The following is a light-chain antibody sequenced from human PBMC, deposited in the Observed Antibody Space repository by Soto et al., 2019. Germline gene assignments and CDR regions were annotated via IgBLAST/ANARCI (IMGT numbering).Light chain of an antibody. Sequence: DIQVTQSPSTLSASVGDRVTITCRASQSISSWLAWYQQKPGKAPKLLIYKASSLQSGVPSRFRGSGSGTEFTLTISSLQPDDFATYYCQQYHSYSTFGGGTKVDIK. J-gene: IGKJ4*01. CDR3: QQYHSYST. V-gene: IGKV1-5*03. CDR2: KAS. CDR1: QSISSW.